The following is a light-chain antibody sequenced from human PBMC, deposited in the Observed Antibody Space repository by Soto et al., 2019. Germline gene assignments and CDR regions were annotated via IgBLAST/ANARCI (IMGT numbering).Light chain of an antibody. V-gene: IGKV1-9*01. J-gene: IGKJ1*01. CDR2: AAS. CDR3: QQFNSYPRT. CDR1: QGISSY. Sequence: IQLTQSPSFLSASVGDRVTITCRASQGISSYLAWYQQKPGKAPKLLIYAASTLQSGVPSRFSGSGSGTEFTLTISSLQPEDFATYYCQQFNSYPRTFGQGTKVEIK.